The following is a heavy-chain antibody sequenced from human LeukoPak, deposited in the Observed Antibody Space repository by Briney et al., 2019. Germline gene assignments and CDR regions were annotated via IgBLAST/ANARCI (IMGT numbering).Heavy chain of an antibody. CDR3: ARGNYYGMDV. Sequence: GGSLRLSCAASGFTFSSYWMHWVRQAPGKGLLWVSRINSDGTTAYYADSVKGRFTISRDNAKNTLYLQVNSLRAEDTAVYYCARGNYYGMDVWGQGTTVTVSS. J-gene: IGHJ6*02. CDR1: GFTFSSYW. V-gene: IGHV3-74*01. CDR2: INSDGTTA.